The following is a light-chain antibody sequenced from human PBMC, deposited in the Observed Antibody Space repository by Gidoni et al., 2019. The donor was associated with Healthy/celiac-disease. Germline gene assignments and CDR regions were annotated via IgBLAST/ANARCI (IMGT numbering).Light chain of an antibody. CDR3: MQALQTRLT. V-gene: IGKV2-28*01. CDR1: QSLLHSNGYSY. CDR2: LGS. J-gene: IGKJ4*01. Sequence: DIVMTQSPLSLPVTPGEPASISCSSSQSLLHSNGYSYLDWYLQKPGQSPQLLIYLGSNRASGVPDRFSGSGSGTDFTLKISRVEAEDVGVYYCMQALQTRLTFGGGTKVEIK.